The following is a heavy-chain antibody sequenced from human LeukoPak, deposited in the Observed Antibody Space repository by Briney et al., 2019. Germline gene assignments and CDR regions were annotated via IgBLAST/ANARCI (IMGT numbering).Heavy chain of an antibody. CDR1: GYTVTGYY. Sequence: ASVKVSCKASGYTVTGYYMHWVRQAPGQGLEWMGRINPNSGGTNYAQKFQGRVTMTRDTSISTAYMELSRLRSDDTAVYYCARVTVYGSGKDKPFDYWGQGTLVTVSS. V-gene: IGHV1-2*06. CDR2: INPNSGGT. CDR3: ARVTVYGSGKDKPFDY. J-gene: IGHJ4*02. D-gene: IGHD3-10*01.